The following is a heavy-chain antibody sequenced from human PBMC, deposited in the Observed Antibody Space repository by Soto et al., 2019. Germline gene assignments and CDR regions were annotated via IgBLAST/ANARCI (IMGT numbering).Heavy chain of an antibody. J-gene: IGHJ6*02. CDR3: ARDXQYCGSSTCPPYYYYGMDV. V-gene: IGHV3-53*01. CDR2: IYSGGST. CDR1: GFTVSSNY. Sequence: GGSLRLSCAASGFTVSSNYMSWVRQAPGKGLEWVSVIYSGGSTYYADSVKGRFTISRDNSKNTLYLQMNSLRAEDTAVYYCARDXQYCGSSTCPPYYYYGMDVWGQGTTVTVSS. D-gene: IGHD2-2*01.